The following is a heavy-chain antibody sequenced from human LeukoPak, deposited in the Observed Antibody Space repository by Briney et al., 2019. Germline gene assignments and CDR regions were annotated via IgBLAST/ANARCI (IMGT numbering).Heavy chain of an antibody. CDR1: VYTFTTYN. CDR3: ARDWDQLIRAKGGPPSYFYFMDV. CDR2: IGPESGVT. J-gene: IGHJ6*03. D-gene: IGHD3-10*01. Sequence: GASVKVSCKASVYTFTTYNMHCVRQAPGHGPEGMGWIGPESGVTNYAHRFQRRVTITSDTSISTVYMELNTLRSDDTAVYYCARDWDQLIRAKGGPPSYFYFMDVWGKGTSVIVSS. V-gene: IGHV1-2*07.